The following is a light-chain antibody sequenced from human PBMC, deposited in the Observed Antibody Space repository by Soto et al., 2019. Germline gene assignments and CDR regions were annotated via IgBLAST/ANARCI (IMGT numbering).Light chain of an antibody. CDR3: QQYDSYSYT. CDR1: QTIGNW. CDR2: DAS. Sequence: IQVTQSPSTLSASVGDRVTITCRASQTIGNWLAWYQQKTGKAPKLLIYDASSLERGVPSGFSGSRSGTEFTLTISSLQPDDFATYYCQQYDSYSYTFGQGTKLEIK. V-gene: IGKV1-5*01. J-gene: IGKJ2*01.